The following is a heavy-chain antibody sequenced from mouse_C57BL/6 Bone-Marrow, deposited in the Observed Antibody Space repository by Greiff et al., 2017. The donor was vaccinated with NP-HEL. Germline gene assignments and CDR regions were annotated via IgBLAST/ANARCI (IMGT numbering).Heavy chain of an antibody. V-gene: IGHV1-69*01. CDR1: GYTFTSYW. CDR2: IDPSDSYT. Sequence: VQLKQPGAELVMPGASVKLSCKASGYTFTSYWMHWVKQRPGQGLEWIGEIDPSDSYTNYNQKFKGKSTLTVDKSSSTAYMQLSSLTSEDSAVYYCARGAWFAYWGQGTLVTVSA. J-gene: IGHJ3*01. CDR3: ARGAWFAY.